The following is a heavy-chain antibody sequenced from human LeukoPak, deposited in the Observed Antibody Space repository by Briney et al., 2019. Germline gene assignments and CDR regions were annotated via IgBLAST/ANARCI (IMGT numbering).Heavy chain of an antibody. Sequence: SVTVPCKASGGTFSSYSNSWLRQAPGQRREWMGGIITILCIAKYEQKFQGRVTITADKSTSTASMELSSLSSEDTAVYYCAIHPYYDFWSGYIKLDYWGQGTLVTVSS. D-gene: IGHD3-3*01. CDR3: AIHPYYDFWSGYIKLDY. CDR1: GGTFSSYS. J-gene: IGHJ4*02. V-gene: IGHV1-69*10. CDR2: IITILCIA.